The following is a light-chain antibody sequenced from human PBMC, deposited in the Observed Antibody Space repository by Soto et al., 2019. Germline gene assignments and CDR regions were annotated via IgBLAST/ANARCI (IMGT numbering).Light chain of an antibody. V-gene: IGKV3-11*01. J-gene: IGKJ1*01. CDR2: QTS. Sequence: EIVLTQSPATLSSSPGDRVTLSCRASQYINTRLAWYQHRPGQAPRLLIYQTSIRAAGIPARFRASGTGTDFTLTISDVQPEDFAVYYCQQRQSWPRTFGQGTKVDI. CDR3: QQRQSWPRT. CDR1: QYINTR.